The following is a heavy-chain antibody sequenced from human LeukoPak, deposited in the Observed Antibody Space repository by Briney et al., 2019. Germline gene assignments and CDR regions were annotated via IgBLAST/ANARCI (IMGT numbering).Heavy chain of an antibody. CDR3: ARDPYSYGYFDY. V-gene: IGHV3-33*01. CDR1: GFTFSSYG. J-gene: IGHJ4*02. Sequence: GRSLRLSCAASGFTFSSYGMHWVRQAPGKGLEWVAVIWYDGSNKYYADSVKGRFTISRDNSKNTLYLQMNSLRAEDTAVYCCARDPYSYGYFDYWGQGTLVTVSS. D-gene: IGHD5-18*01. CDR2: IWYDGSNK.